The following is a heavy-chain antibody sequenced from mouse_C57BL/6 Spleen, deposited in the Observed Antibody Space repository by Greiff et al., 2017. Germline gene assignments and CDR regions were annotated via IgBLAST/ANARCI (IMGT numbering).Heavy chain of an antibody. D-gene: IGHD4-1*02. CDR2: ISSGGSYT. J-gene: IGHJ4*01. CDR1: GFTFSSYG. V-gene: IGHV5-6*01. CDR3: ARPFYGQLGYDYAMDY. Sequence: EVHLVESGGDLVKPGGSLKLSCAASGFTFSSYGMSWVRQTPDKRLEWVATISSGGSYTDYPASVKGRFTISRDNAKNTLYLQMSSLKSEDTAMYYCARPFYGQLGYDYAMDYGGQGTSVTVSS.